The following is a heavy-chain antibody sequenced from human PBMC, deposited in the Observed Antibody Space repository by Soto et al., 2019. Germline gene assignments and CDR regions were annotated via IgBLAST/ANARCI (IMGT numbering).Heavy chain of an antibody. CDR1: GFTFSSYW. V-gene: IGHV3-7*05. D-gene: IGHD3-3*01. CDR2: IKQDGSEK. CDR3: ARDYTLRFLEWFNYNFDY. J-gene: IGHJ4*02. Sequence: GGSLRLSCAASGFTFSSYWMSWVRQAPGKGLEWVANIKQDGSEKYYVDSVKGRFIISRDNAKNSLYLQMNSLRAEDTAVYYCARDYTLRFLEWFNYNFDYWGQGTLVTVSS.